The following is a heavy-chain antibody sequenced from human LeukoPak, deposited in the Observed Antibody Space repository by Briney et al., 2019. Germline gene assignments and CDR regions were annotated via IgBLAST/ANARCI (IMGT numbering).Heavy chain of an antibody. CDR3: ARVNPRSGWYLFDY. CDR2: IYTSGST. D-gene: IGHD6-19*01. J-gene: IGHJ4*02. V-gene: IGHV4-4*07. CDR1: GGSISSYY. Sequence: SETLSPTCTVSGGSISSYYWSWIRQPAGKGLEWIGRIYTSGSTNYNPSLKSRVTMSVDTTKNQFSLKLSSVTAADTAVYYCARVNPRSGWYLFDYWGQGTLVTVSS.